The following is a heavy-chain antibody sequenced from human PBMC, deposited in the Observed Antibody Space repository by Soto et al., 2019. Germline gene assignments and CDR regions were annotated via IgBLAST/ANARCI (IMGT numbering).Heavy chain of an antibody. J-gene: IGHJ6*02. V-gene: IGHV4-30-2*06. CDR1: GGSISSGGYS. Sequence: SETLSLTCTVSGGSISSGGYSWTWLRQSPGKGLEWIGYTYQSGSAFYNPSLKSRVTISVDRSKNQFSLNLTSVTAADTAVYYCARDYYGMDVWGQGXTVTVYS. CDR3: ARDYYGMDV. CDR2: TYQSGSA.